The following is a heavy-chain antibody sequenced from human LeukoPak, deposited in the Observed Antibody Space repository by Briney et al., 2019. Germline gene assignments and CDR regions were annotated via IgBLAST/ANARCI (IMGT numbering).Heavy chain of an antibody. CDR2: IYYSGST. Sequence: ASETLSLTCTVSGGSISSSSYYWGWIRQPPGKGLEWIGSIYYSGSTYYNPSLKSRVTISVDTSKNQFSLKLSSVTAADTAVYYCARVSVGAPAFDYWGQGNLVTVSS. V-gene: IGHV4-39*01. D-gene: IGHD1-26*01. CDR1: GGSISSSSYY. CDR3: ARVSVGAPAFDY. J-gene: IGHJ4*02.